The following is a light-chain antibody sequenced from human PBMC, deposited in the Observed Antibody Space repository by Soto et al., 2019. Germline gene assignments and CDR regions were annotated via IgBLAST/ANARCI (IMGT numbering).Light chain of an antibody. Sequence: EIGFTQSPGTLSLYPGERASLSCRASQSVSSSYLAWYQQKPGQAPRLLIYGASSRATGIPDRFSGSGSGTDFTLTISRLEPEDFAVYYCQQYGSSQWTFGQGTRLEIK. CDR1: QSVSSSY. J-gene: IGKJ5*01. V-gene: IGKV3-20*01. CDR3: QQYGSSQWT. CDR2: GAS.